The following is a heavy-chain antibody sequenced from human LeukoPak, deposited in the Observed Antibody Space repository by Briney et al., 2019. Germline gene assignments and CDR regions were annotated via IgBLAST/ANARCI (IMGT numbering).Heavy chain of an antibody. D-gene: IGHD6-13*01. J-gene: IGHJ4*02. CDR3: ARGHSSSWYSFDY. V-gene: IGHV4-59*01. Sequence: PSETLSLTCTVSGGSISSYYWNWIRQPPGKGLEWIGYIYYSGSTSYSPSLKSRVTMSVDTSKKQFSLKVSSVIAADTAVYYCARGHSSSWYSFDYWGQGTLVTVSS. CDR1: GGSISSYY. CDR2: IYYSGST.